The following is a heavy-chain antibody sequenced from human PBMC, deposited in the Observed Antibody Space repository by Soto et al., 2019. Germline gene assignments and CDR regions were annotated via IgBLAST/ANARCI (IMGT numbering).Heavy chain of an antibody. D-gene: IGHD1-26*01. Sequence: ASVKVSCKPPGYTYTDYGISWVRQAPGQGLEWMGWISGYNGNTNYAQNLQGRVTMTTDTSTTTAYMDPVDTATYYCAHRALYSGSYWDGGYFDYWGQGTLVTVSS. CDR3: YSGSYWDGGYFDY. V-gene: IGHV1-18*04. J-gene: IGHJ4*02. CDR2: ISGYNGNT. CDR1: GYTYTDYG.